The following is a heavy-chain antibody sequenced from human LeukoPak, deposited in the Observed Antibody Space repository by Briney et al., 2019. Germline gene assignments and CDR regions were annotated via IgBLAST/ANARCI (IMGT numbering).Heavy chain of an antibody. CDR2: IIPIFGTA. CDR1: GGTFSSYA. V-gene: IGHV1-69*05. Sequence: GASVKVSCKASGGTFSSYAISWVRQAPGQGLEWMGGIIPIFGTANYAQKFQGRVTITTDESTSTAYMELSSLRSEDTAVYYCATTLAARAGYFDYWGQGTLVTVSS. D-gene: IGHD6-6*01. J-gene: IGHJ4*02. CDR3: ATTLAARAGYFDY.